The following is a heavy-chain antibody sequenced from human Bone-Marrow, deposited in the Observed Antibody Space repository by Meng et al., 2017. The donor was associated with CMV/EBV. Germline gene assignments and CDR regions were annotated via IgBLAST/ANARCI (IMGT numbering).Heavy chain of an antibody. V-gene: IGHV4-61*01. CDR2: IYYNGGT. D-gene: IGHD3-16*02. CDR3: ARERGVIGAFGY. J-gene: IGHJ4*02. Sequence: SETLSLTCSVSDDFVSSDTYYWNWIRQPPGKGLEWIGYIYYNGGTNYNPSLKSPVTMSIDTSKKQFSLRLSSVTAADTAVYYCARERGVIGAFGYWGQGTLVTVSS. CDR1: DDFVSSDTYY.